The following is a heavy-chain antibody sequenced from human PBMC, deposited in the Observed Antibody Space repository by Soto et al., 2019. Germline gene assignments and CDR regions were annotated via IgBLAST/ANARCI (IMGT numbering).Heavy chain of an antibody. J-gene: IGHJ6*02. CDR3: AKDVGRDIVVVVAATGVYYYYGMDV. V-gene: IGHV3-30*18. CDR2: ISNDGSNK. D-gene: IGHD2-15*01. CDR1: GFTFSSYG. Sequence: QVQLVESGGGVVQPGRSLRLSCAASGFTFSSYGMHWVRQAPGKGLEWVAVISNDGSNKYYADSVKGRFTISRDNSKNTLYLQMNSLRAEDTAGYYCAKDVGRDIVVVVAATGVYYYYGMDVWGQGTTVTVSS.